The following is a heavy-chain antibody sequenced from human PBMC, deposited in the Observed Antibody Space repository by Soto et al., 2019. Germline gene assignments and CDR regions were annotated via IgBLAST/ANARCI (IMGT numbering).Heavy chain of an antibody. D-gene: IGHD2-15*01. CDR1: GFTFGSYA. J-gene: IGHJ3*02. Sequence: PGGSLRLSCAASGFTFGSYAMHWVRQAPGKGLEYVSVISSNGDSTYYANSVKGRFTISRDNSKNALYLQMGSLRAEDMAVYYCARFCSGGSCGWDAFDIWGKGTMVTVSS. V-gene: IGHV3-64*01. CDR3: ARFCSGGSCGWDAFDI. CDR2: ISSNGDST.